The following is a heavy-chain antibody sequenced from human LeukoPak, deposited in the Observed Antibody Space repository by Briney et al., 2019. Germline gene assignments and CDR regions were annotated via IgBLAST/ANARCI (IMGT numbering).Heavy chain of an antibody. Sequence: PGGSLRLSCAASGFTFYNYAINWVRQAPGKGLEWVSGISGRGDSAYYADSVKGRATISRDNSKNTVHLQMISLRVEDTAVYYCAKAESGWYSQFGHYHMDVWGRGTTVTVSS. D-gene: IGHD6-19*01. J-gene: IGHJ6*03. V-gene: IGHV3-23*01. CDR2: ISGRGDSA. CDR1: GFTFYNYA. CDR3: AKAESGWYSQFGHYHMDV.